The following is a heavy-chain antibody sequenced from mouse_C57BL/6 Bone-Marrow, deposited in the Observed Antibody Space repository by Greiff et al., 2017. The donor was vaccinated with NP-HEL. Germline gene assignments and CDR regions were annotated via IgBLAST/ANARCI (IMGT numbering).Heavy chain of an antibody. CDR1: GYTFTDYY. J-gene: IGHJ2*01. V-gene: IGHV1-19*01. D-gene: IGHD2-3*01. Sequence: EVQLQQSGPVLVKPGASVKMSCKASGYTFTDYYMNWVKQSHGKSLEWIGVINPYNGGTSYNQKFKGKATLTVDKSSSTAYMELNSLTSEDSAVYYCARYRGWLLDYWGQGTTLTVSS. CDR2: INPYNGGT. CDR3: ARYRGWLLDY.